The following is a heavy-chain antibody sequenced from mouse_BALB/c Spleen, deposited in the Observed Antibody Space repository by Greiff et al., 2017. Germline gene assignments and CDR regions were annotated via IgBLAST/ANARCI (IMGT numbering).Heavy chain of an antibody. CDR3: ARNGYYPYYAMDY. J-gene: IGHJ4*01. CDR2: ISSGSSTI. D-gene: IGHD2-3*01. Sequence: QLVESGGGLVQPGGSRKLSCAASGFTFSSFGMHWVRQAPEKGLEWVAYISSGSSTIYYADTVKGRFTISRDNPKNTLFLQMTSLRSEDTAMYDCARNGYYPYYAMDYWGQGTSVTVSS. V-gene: IGHV5-17*02. CDR1: GFTFSSFG.